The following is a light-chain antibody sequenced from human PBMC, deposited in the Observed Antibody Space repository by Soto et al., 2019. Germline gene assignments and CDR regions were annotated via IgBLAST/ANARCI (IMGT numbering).Light chain of an antibody. CDR2: GNT. CDR3: QSYDSSLSGAV. J-gene: IGLJ3*02. Sequence: QAVVTQPPSVSGAPGHRVTISCTGSSSNIGAGYDVHWYQQFPGTAPKLLIYGNTNRPTGVPDRFSGSKSGTSASLAITGLQAEDEADYYCQSYDSSLSGAVFGGGTKVTVL. V-gene: IGLV1-40*01. CDR1: SSNIGAGYD.